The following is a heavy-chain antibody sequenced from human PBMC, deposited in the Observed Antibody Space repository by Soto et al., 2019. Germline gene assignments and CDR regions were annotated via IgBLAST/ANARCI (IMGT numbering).Heavy chain of an antibody. D-gene: IGHD6-13*01. CDR3: ARKSAGLHYYYGMDV. CDR1: GYTFTSYD. CDR2: MNPNSGNT. Sequence: VKVSCKASGYTFTSYDINWVRQATGQGLEWMGWMNPNSGNTGYAQKFQGRVTMTRNTSISTAYMELSSLRSEDTAVYYCARKSAGLHYYYGMDVWGQGTTVTVSS. V-gene: IGHV1-8*01. J-gene: IGHJ6*02.